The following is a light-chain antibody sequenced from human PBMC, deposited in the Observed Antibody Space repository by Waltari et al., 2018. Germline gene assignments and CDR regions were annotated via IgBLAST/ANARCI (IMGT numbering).Light chain of an antibody. CDR3: QTWDTNTGV. CDR1: DLGNKY. Sequence: SYDLIQPPSVSVSPGQTATITCSGDDLGNKYVYLYQQKSGQSPILVIYQDSNRPSGIPERFSGSNSENTATLTIRGTQALDEGDFYCQTWDTNTGVFGGGTKLTVL. V-gene: IGLV3-1*01. J-gene: IGLJ2*01. CDR2: QDS.